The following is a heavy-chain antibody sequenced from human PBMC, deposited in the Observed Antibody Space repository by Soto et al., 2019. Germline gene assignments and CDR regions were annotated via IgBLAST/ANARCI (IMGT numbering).Heavy chain of an antibody. CDR3: ARGDYNDYFDF. CDR2: IYQSGST. V-gene: IGHV4-30-2*06. D-gene: IGHD4-4*01. J-gene: IGHJ4*02. CDR1: GVSINTGGYS. Sequence: QVQLQESGPGLVKPSQTLSLTCAVSGVSINTGGYSWNWIRQSPGKALEWMGHIYQSGSTYYKPSLKGRITISVDMSNNDFSLEVTSVTPADTAVYFCARGDYNDYFDFWGQGALVTVSS.